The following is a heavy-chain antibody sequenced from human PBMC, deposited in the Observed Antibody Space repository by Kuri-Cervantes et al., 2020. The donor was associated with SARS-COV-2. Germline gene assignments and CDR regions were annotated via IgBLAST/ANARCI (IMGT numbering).Heavy chain of an antibody. Sequence: SCTVSGGSISSGDYYWSWFRQPPGKGLEWIGYIYYSGSTYYNPSLKSRVTISVDTSKNQFSLKLSSVTAADTAVYYCARGFYFFSGYYYYGMDVWGQGTTVTVSS. CDR2: IYYSGST. CDR3: ARGFYFFSGYYYYGMDV. CDR1: GGSISSGDYY. D-gene: IGHD3-3*01. V-gene: IGHV4-30-4*01. J-gene: IGHJ6*02.